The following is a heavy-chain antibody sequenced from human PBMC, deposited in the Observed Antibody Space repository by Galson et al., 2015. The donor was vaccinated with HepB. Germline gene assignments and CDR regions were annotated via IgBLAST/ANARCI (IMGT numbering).Heavy chain of an antibody. CDR3: ATVVVVAAIPANWFDP. CDR1: GYTLTELS. V-gene: IGHV1-24*01. Sequence: SVKVSCKVSGYTLTELSMHWVRQAPGKGLEWMGGFDPEDGETIYAQKFQGRVTMTEDTSTDTAYMELSSLRSEDTAVYYRATVVVVAAIPANWFDPWGQGTLVTVSS. D-gene: IGHD2-15*01. J-gene: IGHJ5*02. CDR2: FDPEDGET.